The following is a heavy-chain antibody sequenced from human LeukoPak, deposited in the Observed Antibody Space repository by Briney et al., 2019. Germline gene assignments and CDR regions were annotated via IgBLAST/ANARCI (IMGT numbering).Heavy chain of an antibody. J-gene: IGHJ6*03. CDR1: GGSISSYY. D-gene: IGHD3-9*01. Sequence: SETLSLTCTVSGGSISSYYWSWIRQPAGKGLEWIGRIYTSGSTNYNPSLKSRVTMSGDTSKNQFSLKLSSVTAADTAVYYCARVLVDYDILTVRGYYYYMDVWGKGTTVTVSS. CDR3: ARVLVDYDILTVRGYYYYMDV. V-gene: IGHV4-4*07. CDR2: IYTSGST.